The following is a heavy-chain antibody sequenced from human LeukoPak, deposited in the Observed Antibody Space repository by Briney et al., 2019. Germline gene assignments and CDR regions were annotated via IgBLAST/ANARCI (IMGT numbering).Heavy chain of an antibody. V-gene: IGHV3-74*01. CDR2: INSDGSGT. J-gene: IGHJ4*02. CDR1: GFTFKNYR. CDR3: AREYYYDSSGYSCPDY. Sequence: GGSLRLSCAASGFTFKNYRMHWVRQAPGKGLVWVSRINSDGSGTNYADSVKGRFTISRDNAKNTLYLQMNSLRAEDTAVYYCAREYYYDSSGYSCPDYWGQGTLVTVSS. D-gene: IGHD3-22*01.